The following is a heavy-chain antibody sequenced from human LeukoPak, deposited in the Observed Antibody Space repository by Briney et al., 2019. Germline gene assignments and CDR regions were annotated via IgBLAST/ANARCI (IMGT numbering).Heavy chain of an antibody. D-gene: IGHD3-22*01. CDR3: ARDRSYYYDSSGYYQ. Sequence: EASVKVSCKASGYTFTGYYMHWVRQAPGQGLEWMGWINPNSGGTNYAQKFQGRVTMTRDTSISTAYMELSRLRSDDTAVYYCARDRSYYYDSSGYYQWGQGTLVTVSS. V-gene: IGHV1-2*02. CDR2: INPNSGGT. J-gene: IGHJ4*02. CDR1: GYTFTGYY.